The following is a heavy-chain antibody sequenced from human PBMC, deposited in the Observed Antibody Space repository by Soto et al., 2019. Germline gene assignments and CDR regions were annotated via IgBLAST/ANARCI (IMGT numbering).Heavy chain of an antibody. V-gene: IGHV4-59*01. CDR3: ARVWGGAFDI. CDR1: GGSISSYY. D-gene: IGHD3-10*01. J-gene: IGHJ3*02. CDR2: IYYSGST. Sequence: QVQLQESGPGLVKPSETLSLTCTVSGGSISSYYWSWIRQPPGKGLEWIGYIYYSGSTNYNPSLKSRVTISVATSKNQCSLRLSSVTAADPAVYYCARVWGGAFDIWGQGTMVTVSS.